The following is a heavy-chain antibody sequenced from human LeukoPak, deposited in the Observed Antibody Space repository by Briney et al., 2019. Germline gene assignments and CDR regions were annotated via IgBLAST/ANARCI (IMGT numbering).Heavy chain of an antibody. V-gene: IGHV4-34*01. CDR2: INHSGST. J-gene: IGHJ4*02. CDR1: GGSFSGYY. Sequence: SETLSLTCAVYGGSFSGYYWSWIRQPPGKGLEWIGEINHSGSTNYNPSLKSRVTISVDTSKNQFSLKLSSVTAADTAVYYCARWSRRVRGNRFDYWGQGTLVTVSS. CDR3: ARWSRRVRGNRFDY. D-gene: IGHD3-10*01.